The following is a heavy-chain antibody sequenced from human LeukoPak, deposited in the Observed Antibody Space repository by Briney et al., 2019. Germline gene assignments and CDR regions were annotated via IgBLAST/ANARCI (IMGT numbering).Heavy chain of an antibody. Sequence: QPGGSLRLSCAASGFTFSSYWMSWVRQAPGKGLEWVANIKQDGSEKYYVDSVKGRFTISRDNSKNTLYLQMNSLRAEDTAVYYCARDQTRGGSGSYYYYYYYYGMDVWGQGTTVTVSS. D-gene: IGHD3-10*01. CDR3: ARDQTRGGSGSYYYYYYYYGMDV. CDR2: IKQDGSEK. CDR1: GFTFSSYW. J-gene: IGHJ6*02. V-gene: IGHV3-7*01.